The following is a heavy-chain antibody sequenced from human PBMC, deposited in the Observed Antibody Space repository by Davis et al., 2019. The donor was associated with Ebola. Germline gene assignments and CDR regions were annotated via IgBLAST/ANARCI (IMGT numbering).Heavy chain of an antibody. CDR3: ARAGYCISTSCPGEC. Sequence: ASVTVSCKASGYTFTSYDINWVRQPPGQGLEWMGIINPSGGSTSYAQKFQGRVTMTRDTSTSTVYMELSSLRSEDTAVYYCARAGYCISTSCPGECWGQGTLVTVSS. CDR1: GYTFTSYD. J-gene: IGHJ4*02. CDR2: INPSGGST. V-gene: IGHV1-46*03. D-gene: IGHD2-2*01.